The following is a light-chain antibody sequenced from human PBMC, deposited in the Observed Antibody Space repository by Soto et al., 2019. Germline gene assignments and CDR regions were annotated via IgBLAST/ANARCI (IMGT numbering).Light chain of an antibody. CDR3: QKYNSAPLT. J-gene: IGKJ1*01. V-gene: IGKV1-27*01. CDR1: QGISDY. CDR2: AAS. Sequence: EMQMTQSPSSLSASVGDRVTITCRASQGISDYLAWYRQKPGKVPKLLIYAASTLQSGVPSRFSGSGSGTDFTLTISSLQPEDVATYYCQKYNSAPLTFGQGTNVDI.